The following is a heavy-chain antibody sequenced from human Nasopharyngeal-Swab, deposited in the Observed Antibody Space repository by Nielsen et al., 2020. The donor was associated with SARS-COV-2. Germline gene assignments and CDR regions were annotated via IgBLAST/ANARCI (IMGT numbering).Heavy chain of an antibody. CDR1: GYSISSGYY. J-gene: IGHJ2*01. CDR3: ARDNGYSRPGWYWYFDL. Sequence: SETLSLTCTVSGYSISSGYYWGWIRQPPGKGLEWIGSIYHSGSTYYNPSLKSRVTISVDTSKNQFSLKLSSVTAADTAVYYCARDNGYSRPGWYWYFDLWGRGTLVTVSS. D-gene: IGHD6-13*01. V-gene: IGHV4-38-2*02. CDR2: IYHSGST.